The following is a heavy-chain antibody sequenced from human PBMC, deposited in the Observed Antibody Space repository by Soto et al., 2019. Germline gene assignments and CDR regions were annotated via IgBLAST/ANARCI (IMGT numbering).Heavy chain of an antibody. CDR1: GFTFSSYA. Sequence: GESLKISCAASGFTFSSYAMSWVRQAPGKGLEWVSAISGSGGSTYYADSVKGRFTISRDNSKNTLYLQMNSLRAEDTAVYYCAKQVGQLVRKYNWFDPWGQGTLVTVSS. V-gene: IGHV3-23*01. CDR2: ISGSGGST. D-gene: IGHD6-13*01. J-gene: IGHJ5*02. CDR3: AKQVGQLVRKYNWFDP.